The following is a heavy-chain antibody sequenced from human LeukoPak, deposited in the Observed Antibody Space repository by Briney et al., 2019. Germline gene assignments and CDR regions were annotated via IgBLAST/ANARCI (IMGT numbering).Heavy chain of an antibody. CDR3: ARARAAIRFNYMDV. Sequence: PETLSLTCAVYGGSFSGYYWSWIRQPPGKGLEWIGEINHSGSTNYNPSLKSRVTISVDTSKNQFSLKLSSVTAADTAVYYCARARAAIRFNYMDVWGKGTTVTVSS. J-gene: IGHJ6*03. D-gene: IGHD3-16*01. CDR1: GGSFSGYY. V-gene: IGHV4-34*01. CDR2: INHSGST.